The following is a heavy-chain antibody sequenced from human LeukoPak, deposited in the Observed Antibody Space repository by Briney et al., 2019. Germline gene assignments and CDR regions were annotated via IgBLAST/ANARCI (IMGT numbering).Heavy chain of an antibody. Sequence: SETQSLTCTVSGGSISSYYWSWIRQPAGKGLEWIGRIYTSGSTNYNPSLKSRVTMSVDTSKNQFSLKLSSVTAADTAVYYCAREAYGYDSSGLYYFDYWGQGTLVTVSS. D-gene: IGHD3-22*01. CDR1: GGSISSYY. CDR2: IYTSGST. CDR3: AREAYGYDSSGLYYFDY. V-gene: IGHV4-4*07. J-gene: IGHJ4*02.